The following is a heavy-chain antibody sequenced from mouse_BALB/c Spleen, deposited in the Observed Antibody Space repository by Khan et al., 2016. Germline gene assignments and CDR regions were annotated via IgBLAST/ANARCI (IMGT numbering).Heavy chain of an antibody. V-gene: IGHV3-6*02. CDR3: ARLRRVYSIAY. CDR1: GYSITSGYY. Sequence: EVKLEESGPGLVKPSQSLSLTCSVTGYSITSGYYWNWIRQFPGNNLEWMGYISYDGSNNYNPSLKNRISIARDTSKNQFFLKLNSVTTEDTATYFCARLRRVYSIAYWGPGTLVTVSA. J-gene: IGHJ4*01. D-gene: IGHD2-12*01. CDR2: ISYDGSN.